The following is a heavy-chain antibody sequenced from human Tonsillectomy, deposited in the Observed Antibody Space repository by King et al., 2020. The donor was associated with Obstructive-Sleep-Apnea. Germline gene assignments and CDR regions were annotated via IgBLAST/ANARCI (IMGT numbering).Heavy chain of an antibody. D-gene: IGHD1-1*01. V-gene: IGHV4-59*08. Sequence: QVQLQESGPGLVKPSETLSLTCTVSGGSISSYYWSWIRQPPGKGLECSGYIYNSETTKYNPARKSRVTISVDTSKNQFSLKLSSDTAADTAVYYCARHSRPTGIAGYWGQGTLVTVSS. CDR3: ARHSRPTGIAGY. CDR1: GGSISSYY. CDR2: IYNSETT. J-gene: IGHJ4*02.